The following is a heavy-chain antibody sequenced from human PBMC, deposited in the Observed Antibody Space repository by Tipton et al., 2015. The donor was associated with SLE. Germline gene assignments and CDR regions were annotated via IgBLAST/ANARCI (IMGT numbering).Heavy chain of an antibody. D-gene: IGHD1-14*01. CDR2: ISGSGGTT. CDR3: AKKGPPPPDVDAFDI. Sequence: GSLRLSCAASGFTFSSYVMSWVRQAPGKGLEWVSSISGSGGTTYYADSVKGRFTISRDNSKNRLYLQMSSLRAEDTAVYYCAKKGPPPPDVDAFDIWGQGTMVTVSS. V-gene: IGHV3-23*01. J-gene: IGHJ3*02. CDR1: GFTFSSYV.